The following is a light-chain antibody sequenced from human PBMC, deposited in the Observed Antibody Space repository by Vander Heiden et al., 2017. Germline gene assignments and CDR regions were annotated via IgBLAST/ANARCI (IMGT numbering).Light chain of an antibody. J-gene: IGLJ3*02. V-gene: IGLV1-47*01. CDR1: SSNIGSNY. Sequence: QSVLTQPPSASATPGQRVTIPCSGSSSNIGSNYVHWYQQFPGTAPQLLMYRDNQRPSGVPDRFSGSRSGTSASLAISGLRSEDEADYFCAAWDDSLRGPLFGGGTKLTVL. CDR2: RDN. CDR3: AAWDDSLRGPL.